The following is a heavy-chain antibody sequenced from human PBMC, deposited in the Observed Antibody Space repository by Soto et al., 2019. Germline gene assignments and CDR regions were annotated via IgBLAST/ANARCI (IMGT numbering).Heavy chain of an antibody. J-gene: IGHJ4*02. D-gene: IGHD4-17*01. V-gene: IGHV4-59*01. CDR3: AREYGTAVTTFDY. CDR2: IYYTGTT. Sequence: SETLSLTCTVSDGSISSYYWSWIRQPPGKGLEWIGYIYYTGTTNYNPSLKSRVTISIDTSKNQFSLRLSSVTAADTAVYYCAREYGTAVTTFDYWGQGTLVTAPQ. CDR1: DGSISSYY.